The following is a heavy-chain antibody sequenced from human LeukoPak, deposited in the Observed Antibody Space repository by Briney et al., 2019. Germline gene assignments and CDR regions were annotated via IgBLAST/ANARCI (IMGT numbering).Heavy chain of an antibody. D-gene: IGHD1-1*01. J-gene: IGHJ6*03. CDR1: GYTFTSYD. Sequence: ASVKVSCKASGYTFTSYDIHWVRQAPGQGLEWMGWINAYNGNTNYAQKLQGRVTMTTDTSTSTAYMELRRLRSDDTAVYYCARGYRHEPRYYYYYYMDVWGKGTTVTVSS. CDR3: ARGYRHEPRYYYYYYMDV. CDR2: INAYNGNT. V-gene: IGHV1-18*04.